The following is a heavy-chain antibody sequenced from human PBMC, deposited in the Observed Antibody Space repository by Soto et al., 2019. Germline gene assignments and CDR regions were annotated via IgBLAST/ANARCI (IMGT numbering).Heavy chain of an antibody. D-gene: IGHD1-26*01. V-gene: IGHV3-23*01. CDR2: ISGSGGST. J-gene: IGHJ3*02. CDR1: GFTFSSYA. Sequence: GGSLRLSCAASGFTFSSYAMSWVRQAPGKGLEWVSAISGSGGSTYYADSVKGRFTISRDNSKNTLYLQMNSLRAEDTAGYYCAKDLYSGSYKTDAFDIWGQGTMVTVSS. CDR3: AKDLYSGSYKTDAFDI.